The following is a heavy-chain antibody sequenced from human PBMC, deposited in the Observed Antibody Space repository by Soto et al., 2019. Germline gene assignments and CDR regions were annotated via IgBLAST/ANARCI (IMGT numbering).Heavy chain of an antibody. CDR3: ARDDADFDWVFDY. V-gene: IGHV1-18*04. CDR2: ISAYNGNT. Sequence: ASVKVSCKASGYTFTSYYMHWVRQAPGQGLEWMGWISAYNGNTNYAQKLQGRVTMTTDTSTSTAYMELRSLRSDDTAVYYCARDDADFDWVFDYWGQGTLVTVSS. CDR1: GYTFTSYY. D-gene: IGHD3-9*01. J-gene: IGHJ4*02.